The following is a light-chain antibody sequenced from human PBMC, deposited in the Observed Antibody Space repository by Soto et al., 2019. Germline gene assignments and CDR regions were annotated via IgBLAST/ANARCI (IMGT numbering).Light chain of an antibody. CDR2: QVT. J-gene: IGLJ1*01. Sequence: QSVLTQPPSAPGSPGQSVTISCAGTINDVGGYNYVSWYQQHPGKVPQLMIYQVTKRPPGVPDRFSASKSDTTASLTISGLQAEDEGDYYCMSYAGGNRFVFGTGTKVTVL. CDR3: MSYAGGNRFV. CDR1: INDVGGYNY. V-gene: IGLV2-8*01.